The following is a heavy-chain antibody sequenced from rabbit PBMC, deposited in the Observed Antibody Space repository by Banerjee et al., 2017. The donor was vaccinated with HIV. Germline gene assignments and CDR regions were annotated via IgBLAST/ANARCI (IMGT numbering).Heavy chain of an antibody. V-gene: IGHV1S45*01. CDR3: ARDLAGVIGWNFGL. CDR2: IYDGNFGNN. D-gene: IGHD4-1*01. Sequence: QEQLEESGGDLVKPGGTLTLTCKASGFSLSSYVMSWVRQAPGKGLEWIACIYDGNFGNNYYANWAKGRFTISTTSSTTVTLQMTSLTAADTATYFCARDLAGVIGWNFGLWGPGTLVTVS. CDR1: GFSLSSYV. J-gene: IGHJ6*01.